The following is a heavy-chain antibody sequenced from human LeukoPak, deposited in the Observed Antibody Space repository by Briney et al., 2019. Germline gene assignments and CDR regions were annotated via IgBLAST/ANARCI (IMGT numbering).Heavy chain of an antibody. Sequence: PGGSLRLSCAASGFTFSSYSMNWVRQAPGKGLEWVSYISSSSGIIYYADSVKGRFTISRDNAKNSLYLQMNSLRADNTAVYYCARGRRYSSSWFAVDYWGQGTLVTVSS. J-gene: IGHJ4*02. CDR3: ARGRRYSSSWFAVDY. V-gene: IGHV3-48*01. CDR2: ISSSSGII. D-gene: IGHD6-13*01. CDR1: GFTFSSYS.